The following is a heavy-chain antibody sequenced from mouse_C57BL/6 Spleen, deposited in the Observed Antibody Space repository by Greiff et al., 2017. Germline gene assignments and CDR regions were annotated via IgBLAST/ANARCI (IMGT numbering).Heavy chain of an antibody. Sequence: VQLQQSGAELVRPGASVKLSCTASGFNIKDDYMHWVKQRPEQGLEWIGWIDPENGATEYASKFQGKATITADTSSNTAYLQLSSLTSEDTAVYYCTYGWFAYWGQGTLVTVSA. J-gene: IGHJ3*01. V-gene: IGHV14-4*01. D-gene: IGHD1-1*02. CDR2: IDPENGAT. CDR3: TYGWFAY. CDR1: GFNIKDDY.